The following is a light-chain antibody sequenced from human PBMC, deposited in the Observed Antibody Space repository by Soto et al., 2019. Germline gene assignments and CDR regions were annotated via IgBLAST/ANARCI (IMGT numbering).Light chain of an antibody. V-gene: IGKV1-39*01. J-gene: IGKJ3*01. CDR1: QSISSY. CDR3: QQRYRTSFT. CDR2: AAS. Sequence: DIQMTQSPSSLSASVGDRVTITCRASQSISSYLNWYQQKPGKAPKLLIYAASSLQSGVPSRFSGSGSGTDVTLTISSLQPEDFATYYCQQRYRTSFTFGPGTKVDIQ.